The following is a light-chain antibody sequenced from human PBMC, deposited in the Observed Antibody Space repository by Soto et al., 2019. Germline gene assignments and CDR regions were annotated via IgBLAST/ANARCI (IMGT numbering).Light chain of an antibody. J-gene: IGKJ2*01. CDR1: QSVSSGY. CDR2: AAS. V-gene: IGKV3-20*01. CDR3: QHYGSSSGYT. Sequence: EIVLTQSPGTLSLSPGERATLSCRASQSVSSGYLAWYQQKPGQAPRLLIYAASSRATGIPDRFSGSGSGTDFPLTINRLEPEDFAVYYCQHYGSSSGYTFGQGTKLEIK.